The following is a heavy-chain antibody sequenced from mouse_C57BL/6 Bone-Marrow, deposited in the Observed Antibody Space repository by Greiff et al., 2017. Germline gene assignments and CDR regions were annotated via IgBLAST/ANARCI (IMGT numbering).Heavy chain of an antibody. CDR2: IYPRSGNT. Sequence: VMLVESGAELARPGASVKLSCKASGYTFTSYGISWVKQRTGQGLEWIGEIYPRSGNTYYNEKFKGKATLTADKSSSTAYMELRSLTSEDSAVYFCARDDGYPDYWGQGTTLTVSS. D-gene: IGHD2-3*01. CDR1: GYTFTSYG. J-gene: IGHJ2*01. CDR3: ARDDGYPDY. V-gene: IGHV1-81*01.